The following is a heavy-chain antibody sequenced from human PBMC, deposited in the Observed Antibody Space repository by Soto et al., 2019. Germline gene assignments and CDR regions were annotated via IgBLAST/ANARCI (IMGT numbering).Heavy chain of an antibody. D-gene: IGHD2-8*02. CDR1: GGTFSIYT. Sequence: SVKVSCKPSGGTFSIYTIRWVRQAPGQGLEWMGRIIPILGIANYAQKFQGRVTITADKSTSTAYMELSSLRSEDTAVYYCAKGHDSTYWEGYWGQGTLVTVSS. CDR3: AKGHDSTYWEGY. J-gene: IGHJ4*02. V-gene: IGHV1-69*02. CDR2: IIPILGIA.